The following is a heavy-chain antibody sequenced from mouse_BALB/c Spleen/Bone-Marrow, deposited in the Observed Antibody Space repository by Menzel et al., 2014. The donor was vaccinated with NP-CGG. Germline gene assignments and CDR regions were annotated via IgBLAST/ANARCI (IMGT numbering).Heavy chain of an antibody. CDR3: ARLGNYEGFAY. Sequence: QVQLQQSGAELVRPGASVKLPCKASGYFFTNYWMNWVKQRPGQGLEWIGMIHPSDSETRLNQKFKDKATLTVDKSSSTAYMQLSSPTSEDSAVHYCARLGNYEGFAYWGQGTLVTVSA. CDR2: IHPSDSET. J-gene: IGHJ3*01. D-gene: IGHD2-1*01. CDR1: GYFFTNYW. V-gene: IGHV1-74*01.